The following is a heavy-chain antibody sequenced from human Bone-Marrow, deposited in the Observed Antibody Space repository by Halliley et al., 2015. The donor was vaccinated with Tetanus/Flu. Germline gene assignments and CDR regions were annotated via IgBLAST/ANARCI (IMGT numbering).Heavy chain of an antibody. CDR1: GDSIKNYF. J-gene: IGHJ6*02. CDR2: IFSSGST. Sequence: TLSLTCTVTGDSIKNYFWSWIRKTPGKGLEWIGYIFSSGSTTYNPSLKSRVTISLDTSKQQFSLMVRSVAAADTGVYYCATSVVPHYYSGLDDSGQGTPVTVSS. CDR3: ATSVVPHYYSGLDD. D-gene: IGHD2-15*01. V-gene: IGHV4-59*13.